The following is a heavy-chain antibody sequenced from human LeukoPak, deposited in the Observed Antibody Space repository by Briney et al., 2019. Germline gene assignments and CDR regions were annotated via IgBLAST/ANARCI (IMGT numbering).Heavy chain of an antibody. J-gene: IGHJ4*02. CDR3: PRDLPDYDILTGYSNFDY. CDR1: GYTFTSYG. V-gene: IGHV1-18*01. CDR2: ISAYNGNT. Sequence: ASVKVSCKASGYTFTSYGISWVRQAPGQGLEWMGWISAYNGNTNYAQKLQGRVTMTTDTSTSTAYMELRSLRSDDTAVYYCPRDLPDYDILTGYSNFDYWGQGTLVTVSS. D-gene: IGHD3-9*01.